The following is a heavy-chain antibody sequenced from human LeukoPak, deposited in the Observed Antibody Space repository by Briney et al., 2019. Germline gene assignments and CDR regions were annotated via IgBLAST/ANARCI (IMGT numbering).Heavy chain of an antibody. CDR3: ARDDFGRAECFQH. D-gene: IGHD3/OR15-3a*01. V-gene: IGHV3-30-3*01. J-gene: IGHJ1*01. CDR2: ISYDGSNK. Sequence: GGSLRLSCAASGFTFSSYAMHWVRQAPGKGLEWVAVISYDGSNKYYADSVKGRFTISRDNSKNTLYLQMNSLRAEDTAVYYCARDDFGRAECFQHWGQGTLVTVSS. CDR1: GFTFSSYA.